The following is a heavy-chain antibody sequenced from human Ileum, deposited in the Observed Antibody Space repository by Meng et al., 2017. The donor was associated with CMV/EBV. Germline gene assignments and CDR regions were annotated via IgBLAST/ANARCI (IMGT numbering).Heavy chain of an antibody. CDR3: VRSSWYNWFDP. J-gene: IGHJ5*02. CDR1: GGSIQRSTYF. D-gene: IGHD6-13*01. Sequence: QLQLQESGPGQVKPSETLSLTCSVSGGSIQRSTYFWGWIRQPPGKGLEWIASISYNGDTYYNPSLRSRVTISVDTSKNQFSLKLSSVTAADTGVFYCVRSSWYNWFDPWGQGALVTVSS. CDR2: ISYNGDT. V-gene: IGHV4-39*07.